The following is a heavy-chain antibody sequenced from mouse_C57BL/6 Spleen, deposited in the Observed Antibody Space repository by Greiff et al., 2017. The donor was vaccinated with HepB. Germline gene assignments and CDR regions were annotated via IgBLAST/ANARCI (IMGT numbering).Heavy chain of an antibody. CDR2: IYPGSGST. J-gene: IGHJ1*03. CDR1: GYTFTSYW. Sequence: VQLQQPGAELVKPGASVKMSCKASGYTFTSYWITWVKQRPGQGLEWIGDIYPGSGSTNYNEKFKSKATLTVDTSSSTAYMQLSSLTSEDSAVYYGARSYDGSSYGYFDVWGTGTTVTVSS. CDR3: ARSYDGSSYGYFDV. D-gene: IGHD1-1*01. V-gene: IGHV1-55*01.